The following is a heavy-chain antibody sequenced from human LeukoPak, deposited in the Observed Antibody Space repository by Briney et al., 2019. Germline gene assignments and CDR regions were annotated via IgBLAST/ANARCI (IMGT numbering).Heavy chain of an antibody. Sequence: GGSLRLSCAASGFTFSSYSMNWVRQAPGKGLEWVSYISSSSSTIYYADSVKGRFTISRDNAKNSLYLQMNSLRAEDTAVYYCARDHPYYYDSSGYYFDYWGQGTLVTVSS. CDR2: ISSSSSTI. D-gene: IGHD3-22*01. V-gene: IGHV3-48*04. J-gene: IGHJ4*02. CDR3: ARDHPYYYDSSGYYFDY. CDR1: GFTFSSYS.